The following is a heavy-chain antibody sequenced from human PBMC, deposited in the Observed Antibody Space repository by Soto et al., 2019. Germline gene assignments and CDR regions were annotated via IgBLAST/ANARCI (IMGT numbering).Heavy chain of an antibody. J-gene: IGHJ2*01. V-gene: IGHV3-23*01. CDR3: AIRTVVWYFDL. Sequence: EVQLLESGGGLVQPGGSLRLSCAASGFTFSSYAMNWVRQAPGKRLEWVSVISGSGGSIYYADCVNGRFTISRDNSKSTLYLQMNSLRAEDTAVYYLAIRTVVWYFDLWGRGGLVTVSS. D-gene: IGHD2-15*01. CDR2: ISGSGGSI. CDR1: GFTFSSYA.